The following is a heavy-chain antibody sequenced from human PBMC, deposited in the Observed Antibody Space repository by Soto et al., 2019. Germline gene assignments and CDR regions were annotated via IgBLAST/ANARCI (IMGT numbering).Heavy chain of an antibody. CDR2: TYYRSKWYN. D-gene: IGHD6-13*01. V-gene: IGHV6-1*01. Sequence: SQTLSLACAISGESVSSNSAAWNWIRQSPSRGLEWLGRTYYRSKWYNDYAVSVKSRITINRDTSKNQFSLQLNSVNPDDTAVYYCGQSKDDHSGVWYYFDYWGQGTLVTVSS. J-gene: IGHJ4*02. CDR1: GESVSSNSAA. CDR3: GQSKDDHSGVWYYFDY.